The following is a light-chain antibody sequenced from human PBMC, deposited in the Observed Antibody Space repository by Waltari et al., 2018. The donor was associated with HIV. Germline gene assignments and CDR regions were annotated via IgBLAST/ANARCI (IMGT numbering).Light chain of an antibody. J-gene: IGLJ2*01. CDR2: DDS. CDR3: QVWDSGIVV. V-gene: IGLV3-21*03. Sequence: SYVLTQPPSVSMAPGKTARITCGGYNIGSKGVHWYQQKTGQAPVLVLYDDSDRPSGIPERFSGSNSGNTATLTISRVEAGDEADYYCQVWDSGIVVFGGGTKVTVL. CDR1: NIGSKG.